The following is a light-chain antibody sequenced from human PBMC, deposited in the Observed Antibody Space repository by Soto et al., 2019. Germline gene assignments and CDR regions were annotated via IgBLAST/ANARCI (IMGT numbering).Light chain of an antibody. V-gene: IGKV3-15*01. CDR2: GAS. CDR1: QGVSSN. Sequence: EIVMTQSPATLSVSPGERATLSCRASQGVSSNLAWYQQKPGQAPRLLIYGASTRATGIPARFSGSGSGTEFTLTISSLQSEDFAFYYCQQYNNWPPWTFGQGTKVEIK. CDR3: QQYNNWPPWT. J-gene: IGKJ1*01.